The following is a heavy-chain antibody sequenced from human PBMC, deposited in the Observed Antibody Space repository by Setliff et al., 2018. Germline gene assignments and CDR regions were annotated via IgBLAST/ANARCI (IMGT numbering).Heavy chain of an antibody. CDR3: ARDGATSFEYSSPWSSLIGPHDAFDI. CDR1: GFTFSGYG. Sequence: GGSLRLSCAASGFTFSGYGMHWVRQAPGKGLEWLAYISSSGSTIYYADSVKGRFTISRDNAKNSLYLQMNSLRAEDMAVYYCARDGATSFEYSSPWSSLIGPHDAFDIWGQGTMVTVSS. CDR2: ISSSGSTI. D-gene: IGHD6-6*01. J-gene: IGHJ3*02. V-gene: IGHV3-48*04.